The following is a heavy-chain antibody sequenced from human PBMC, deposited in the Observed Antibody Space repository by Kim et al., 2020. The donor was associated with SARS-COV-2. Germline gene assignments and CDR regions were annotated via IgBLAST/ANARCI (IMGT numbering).Heavy chain of an antibody. CDR1: GVTFTSYA. V-gene: IGHV3-23*01. Sequence: GGSLRLSCSASGVTFTSYAMSWVRQAPGKGLAWVSTISGSGDNTYYADSVKGRFTISRDNSKNTLFLQMNSLTAEDTAIYYCAKGFYWSDGRPLGVDYWGQGTLVTVSS. CDR2: ISGSGDNT. CDR3: AKGFYWSDGRPLGVDY. J-gene: IGHJ4*02. D-gene: IGHD1-1*01.